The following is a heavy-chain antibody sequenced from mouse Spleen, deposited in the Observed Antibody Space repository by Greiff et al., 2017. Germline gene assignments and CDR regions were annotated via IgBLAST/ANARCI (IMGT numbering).Heavy chain of an antibody. J-gene: IGHJ2*01. CDR2: ISSGGSYT. D-gene: IGHD1-1*01. V-gene: IGHV5-9-1*01. Sequence: DVMLVESGGGLVKPGGSLKLSCAASGFTFSSYAMSWVRQTPEKRLEWVATISSGGSYTYYPDSVKGRFTISRDNAKNTLYLQMSSLRSEDTAMYYCARRTTVDYWGQGTTLTVSS. CDR3: ARRTTVDY. CDR1: GFTFSSYA.